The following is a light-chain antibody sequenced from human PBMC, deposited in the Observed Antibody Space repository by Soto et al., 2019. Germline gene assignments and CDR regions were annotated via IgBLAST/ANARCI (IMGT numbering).Light chain of an antibody. Sequence: QSALTQPASVSGSHGQSIAISCTGTSSDVGAYDYVSWYQQHPGKAPKLMIYDVTNRPSGVSNRFSGSKSGNTASLTISGLQAEDEADYYCSSYTISSTPLYVFGTGTKLTVL. V-gene: IGLV2-14*01. J-gene: IGLJ1*01. CDR2: DVT. CDR3: SSYTISSTPLYV. CDR1: SSDVGAYDY.